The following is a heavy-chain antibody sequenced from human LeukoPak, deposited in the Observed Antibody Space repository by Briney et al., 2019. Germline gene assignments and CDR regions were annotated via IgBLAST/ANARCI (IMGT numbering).Heavy chain of an antibody. D-gene: IGHD3-10*01. J-gene: IGHJ3*02. CDR1: GGSISSYY. CDR2: IYYSGST. V-gene: IGHV4-59*01. Sequence: SETLSLTCTVSGGSISSYYWSWIRQPPGKGLEWIGYIYYSGSTNYNPSLKSRVTISVDTSKNQFSLKLSSVTAADTAVYYCAREGLGELFRAFDIWGQGTMVTVSS. CDR3: AREGLGELFRAFDI.